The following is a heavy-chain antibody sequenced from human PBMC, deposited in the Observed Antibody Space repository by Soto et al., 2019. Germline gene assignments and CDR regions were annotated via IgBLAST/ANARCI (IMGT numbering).Heavy chain of an antibody. V-gene: IGHV4-34*01. CDR2: INHSGST. D-gene: IGHD3-16*02. CDR1: GGSFSGYY. CDR3: ARVLYDYVWGSYRYDTGPFFDY. Sequence: QVQLQQWGAGLLKPSETLSLTCAVYGGSFSGYYWSWIRQPPGKGLEWIGEINHSGSTNYNPSLKSRVTISVATSKNQFSLKLSSVTAADTAVYYCARVLYDYVWGSYRYDTGPFFDYWGQGTLVTVSS. J-gene: IGHJ4*02.